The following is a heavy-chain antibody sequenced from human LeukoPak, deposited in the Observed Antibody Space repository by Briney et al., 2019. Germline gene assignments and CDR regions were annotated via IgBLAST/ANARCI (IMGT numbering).Heavy chain of an antibody. CDR3: ARDGGIVGATRIFDY. Sequence: SETLSLTCTVSNYSISSGYYWGWIRQSPGKGLEWIGSIYYSGSTYYNPSLKSRVTISVDTSKDQFSLKLSSVTAADTAVYYCARDGGIVGATRIFDYWGQGTLVTVSS. J-gene: IGHJ4*02. V-gene: IGHV4-38-2*02. CDR2: IYYSGST. D-gene: IGHD1-26*01. CDR1: NYSISSGYY.